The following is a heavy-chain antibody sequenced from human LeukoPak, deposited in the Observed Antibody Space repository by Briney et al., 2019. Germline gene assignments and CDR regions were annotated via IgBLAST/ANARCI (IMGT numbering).Heavy chain of an antibody. CDR2: IRYDGSNK. V-gene: IGHV3-30*02. CDR3: AKGLVAAEGDHYFDY. Sequence: SGGSLRFSCAASGFTFSSYGMHWVRQAPGKGLEWVAFIRYDGSNKYYADSVKGRFTISRDNSKNTLYLQMNSLRAEDTAVYYCAKGLVAAEGDHYFDYWGQGTLVTVSS. D-gene: IGHD2-15*01. CDR1: GFTFSSYG. J-gene: IGHJ4*02.